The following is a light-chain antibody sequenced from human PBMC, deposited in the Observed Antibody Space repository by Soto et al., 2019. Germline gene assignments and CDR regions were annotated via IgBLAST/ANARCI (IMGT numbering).Light chain of an antibody. J-gene: IGKJ1*01. Sequence: DLQLTQSPSFLSASVGDRVTITCRASQGINSYLAWYQQKPGKAPKLLIYAASTLQSGVPSRFSGSRSGTEFTLTISSLQPEDFATYYCQQLNSYPRTFGQGTKVEIK. CDR1: QGINSY. CDR3: QQLNSYPRT. V-gene: IGKV1-9*01. CDR2: AAS.